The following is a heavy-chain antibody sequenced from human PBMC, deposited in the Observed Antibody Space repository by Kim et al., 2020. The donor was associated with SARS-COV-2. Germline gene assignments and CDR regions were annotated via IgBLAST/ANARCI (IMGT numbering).Heavy chain of an antibody. CDR1: GFTFSNYG. CDR2: INCNGSST. J-gene: IGHJ6*01. Sequence: GGSLRLSCAASGFTFSNYGMSWVRQAPGKGLEWVSGINCNGSSTGYADSVKGRFTTSSDNTNKFLYLQMNSLRADAAALYYCEKGGEQRLTYYYYYGMDV. V-gene: IGHV3-20*04. CDR3: EKGGEQRLTYYYYYGMDV. D-gene: IGHD6-19*01.